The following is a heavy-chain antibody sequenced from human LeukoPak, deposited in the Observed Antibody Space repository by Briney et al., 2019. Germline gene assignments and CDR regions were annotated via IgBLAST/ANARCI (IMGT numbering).Heavy chain of an antibody. D-gene: IGHD6-25*01. CDR1: GFTFSDFW. CDR2: TSKDGSHT. J-gene: IGHJ4*02. Sequence: GGSLRLSCAASGFTFSDFWMHWVRQTPGKGPEWLSRTSKDGSHTVYADSAKGRFTASRDNSKNTVYLGVTNMRPEDTAVYYRARGGYSGSYYRFSWGQGAPVTVAS. V-gene: IGHV3-74*01. CDR3: ARGGYSGSYYRFS.